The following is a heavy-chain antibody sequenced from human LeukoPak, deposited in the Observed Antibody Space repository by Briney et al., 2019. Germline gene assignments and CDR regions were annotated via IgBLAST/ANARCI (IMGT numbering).Heavy chain of an antibody. CDR1: GGTFSNYV. CDR2: IIPIIGTA. Sequence: SVKVSCNASGGTFSNYVLSWVRQAPGQGLEWMGGIIPIIGTANYAQKFQGRVTITVDESTSTAYLEVSTLRSEDAALYYCATSSDAMTSTTFDIWGRGTMVSVSS. V-gene: IGHV1-69*01. J-gene: IGHJ3*02. CDR3: ATSSDAMTSTTFDI. D-gene: IGHD2-2*01.